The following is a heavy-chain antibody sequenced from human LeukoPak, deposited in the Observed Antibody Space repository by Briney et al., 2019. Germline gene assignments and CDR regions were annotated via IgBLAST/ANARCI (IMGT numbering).Heavy chain of an antibody. V-gene: IGHV3-21*01. D-gene: IGHD2-2*01. Sequence: GGSLRLSCAASGFTFSSYSMNWVRQAPGKGLEWVSSISSSSSYIYYADSVKGRFTISRDNAKNSLYLQMNSLRAEDTAVYYCAKDQALVVPAAIIGYWGQGTLITVSS. J-gene: IGHJ4*02. CDR2: ISSSSSYI. CDR1: GFTFSSYS. CDR3: AKDQALVVPAAIIGY.